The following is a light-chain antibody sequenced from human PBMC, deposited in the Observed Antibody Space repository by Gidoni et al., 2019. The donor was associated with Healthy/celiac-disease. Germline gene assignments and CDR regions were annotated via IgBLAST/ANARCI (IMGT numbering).Light chain of an antibody. J-gene: IGKJ2*01. CDR3: QQYGSSPMYT. CDR2: GAS. CDR1: QSVSSSY. V-gene: IGKV3-20*01. Sequence: EIVLTQSPGTLSLSPGERATLSCRASQSVSSSYLAWYQQKPGQAPRLLINGASSRATGIPDRFSGSGSGTDFTLTLSRLEPEDFAVYYCQQYGSSPMYTFGQGTKLEIK.